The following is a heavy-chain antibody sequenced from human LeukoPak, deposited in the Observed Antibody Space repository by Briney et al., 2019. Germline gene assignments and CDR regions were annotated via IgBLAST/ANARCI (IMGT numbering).Heavy chain of an antibody. J-gene: IGHJ3*02. CDR3: ARTPNYYDTSGRRWAFDI. V-gene: IGHV4-34*01. CDR1: GGSFSAYY. Sequence: PSGTLSLTCAVYGGSFSAYYWSWVRQSPGKGLEWIGEINHSGSTNYNPSLKSRVTIAVDTSKNQLSLKLSSVTAADTAVYYCARTPNYYDTSGRRWAFDIWGQGTMITVSS. D-gene: IGHD3-22*01. CDR2: INHSGST.